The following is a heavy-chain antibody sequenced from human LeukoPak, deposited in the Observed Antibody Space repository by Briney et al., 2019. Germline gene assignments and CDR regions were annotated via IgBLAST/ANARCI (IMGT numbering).Heavy chain of an antibody. CDR2: INHSGST. D-gene: IGHD3-10*01. Sequence: SETLSLTCAVYGGSFSGYYWSWIRQPPGKGLEWIGEINHSGSTNYNPSLKSRVTISVDTSKNQFSLKLSSVIAADTAVYYCARRAMVRGVPPKRSRAYDYWGQGTLVTVSS. CDR1: GGSFSGYY. V-gene: IGHV4-34*01. CDR3: ARRAMVRGVPPKRSRAYDY. J-gene: IGHJ4*02.